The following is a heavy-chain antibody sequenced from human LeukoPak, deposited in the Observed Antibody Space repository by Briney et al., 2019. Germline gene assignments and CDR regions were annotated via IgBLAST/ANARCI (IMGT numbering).Heavy chain of an antibody. Sequence: SETLSLTCTVSGGSISSGSYYWSWIRQPAGKGLEWIGRIYTSGSTNYNPSLKSRVTISIDTSKNQFSLKLSSVIAADTAVYYCARLPDPYGGPGSHGDYWGQGTLVTVSS. V-gene: IGHV4-61*02. D-gene: IGHD4-23*01. CDR3: ARLPDPYGGPGSHGDY. CDR2: IYTSGST. CDR1: GGSISSGSYY. J-gene: IGHJ4*02.